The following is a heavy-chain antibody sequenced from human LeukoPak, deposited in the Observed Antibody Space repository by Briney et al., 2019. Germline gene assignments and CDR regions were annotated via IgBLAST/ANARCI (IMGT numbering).Heavy chain of an antibody. CDR1: GGSISSGDYY. D-gene: IGHD3-22*01. V-gene: IGHV4-30-4*01. Sequence: SETLSLTCTVSGGSISSGDYYWSWIRQPPGKGLEWIGYTYYSGSTYYNPSLKNRVSISVDTSKNQFSLNLSSMTAADTAVYYCARPYYYDSRIDPWGQGTLVTVSS. CDR2: TYYSGST. J-gene: IGHJ5*02. CDR3: ARPYYYDSRIDP.